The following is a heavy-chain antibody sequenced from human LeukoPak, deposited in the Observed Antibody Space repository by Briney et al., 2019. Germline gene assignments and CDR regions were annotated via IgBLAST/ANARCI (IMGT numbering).Heavy chain of an antibody. D-gene: IGHD3-9*01. CDR3: ANGPHYQILTGYYKVRSHLDY. CDR2: IRFDGTIK. J-gene: IGHJ4*02. Sequence: GSLRLSCAASGFTFSSYVMHWVRQAPGKGLEWVAFIRFDGTIKHYADSVKGRFTISRDNSKNTLYLQMNSLRAEDTAVYSCANGPHYQILTGYYKVRSHLDYWGQGTLVTVSS. CDR1: GFTFSSYV. V-gene: IGHV3-30*02.